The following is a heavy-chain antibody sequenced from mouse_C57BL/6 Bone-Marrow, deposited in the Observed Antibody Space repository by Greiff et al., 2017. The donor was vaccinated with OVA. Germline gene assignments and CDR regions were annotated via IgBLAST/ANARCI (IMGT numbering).Heavy chain of an antibody. Sequence: QVQLQQPGAELVKPGASVKLSCKASGYTFTSYWMHWVKQRPGQGLERIGMIHPNSGSTNYNEKFKSKATLTVDKSSSTAYMQLSSLTSEDSAVYSCARNPQYYGSQVHYFDYWGQGTTLTVSS. CDR2: IHPNSGST. CDR1: GYTFTSYW. J-gene: IGHJ2*01. CDR3: ARNPQYYGSQVHYFDY. D-gene: IGHD1-1*01. V-gene: IGHV1-64*01.